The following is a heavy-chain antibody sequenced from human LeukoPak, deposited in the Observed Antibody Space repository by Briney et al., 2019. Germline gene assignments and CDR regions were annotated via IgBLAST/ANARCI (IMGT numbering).Heavy chain of an antibody. CDR3: ARHGDDSSGYFDY. CDR2: IYYSGST. J-gene: IGHJ4*02. V-gene: IGHV4-59*08. CDR1: GGSISSYY. D-gene: IGHD3-22*01. Sequence: SETLSLTCTVSGGSISSYYWSWIRQPPGKGLEWIGYIYYSGSTNYNPSLKSRVTISVDTSKNQFSLKLSSVTAADTAVYYCARHGDDSSGYFDYWGQGTLVTVSS.